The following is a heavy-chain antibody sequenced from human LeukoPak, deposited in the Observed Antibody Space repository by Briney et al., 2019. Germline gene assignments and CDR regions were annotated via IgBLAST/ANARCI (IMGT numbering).Heavy chain of an antibody. J-gene: IGHJ4*02. Sequence: GGSLRLSCAASGYTFSSYGMHWVRQAPGKGLEWVAFIRYDGSNKYYADSVKGRFTISRDNSKNTLYLQMNSLRAEDTAVYYCAKVLRFLEGYFDYWGQGTLVTVSS. CDR2: IRYDGSNK. V-gene: IGHV3-30*02. CDR1: GYTFSSYG. CDR3: AKVLRFLEGYFDY. D-gene: IGHD3-3*01.